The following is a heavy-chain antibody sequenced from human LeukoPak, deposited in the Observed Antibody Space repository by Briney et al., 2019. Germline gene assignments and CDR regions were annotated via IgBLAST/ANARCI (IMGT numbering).Heavy chain of an antibody. CDR3: AKDLRYYDSSGPIEDY. CDR1: GFTFSDYS. D-gene: IGHD3-22*01. CDR2: ISSRSSST. J-gene: IGHJ4*02. V-gene: IGHV3-21*01. Sequence: GGSLRLSCAASGFTFSDYSMNWVRQGPGKGLEWVSSISSRSSSTSYIASVKGRFTISRDNAKNSLYLQMNSLRAEDTAVYYCAKDLRYYDSSGPIEDYWGQGTLVTVSS.